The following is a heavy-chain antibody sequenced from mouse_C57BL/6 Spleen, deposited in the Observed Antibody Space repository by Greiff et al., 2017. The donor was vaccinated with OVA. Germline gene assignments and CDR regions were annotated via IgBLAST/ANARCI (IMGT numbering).Heavy chain of an antibody. D-gene: IGHD1-1*01. Sequence: QVQLKQSGAELVRPGASVTLSCKASGYTFTDYEMHWVKQTPVHGLEWIGAIDPETGGTAYNQKFKGKAILTADKSSSTAYMELRSLTSEDSAVYYCTRGPFITTVVATPYYFDYWGQGTTLTVSS. J-gene: IGHJ2*01. CDR1: GYTFTDYE. CDR2: IDPETGGT. V-gene: IGHV1-15*01. CDR3: TRGPFITTVVATPYYFDY.